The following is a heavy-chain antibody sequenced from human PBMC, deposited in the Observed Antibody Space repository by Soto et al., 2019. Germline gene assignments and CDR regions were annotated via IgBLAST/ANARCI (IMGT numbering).Heavy chain of an antibody. CDR3: AKTTRGYSYGYVY. D-gene: IGHD5-18*01. Sequence: GGSLRLSCAASGFTFSRYAMSWVRQAPGKGLEWVSAISGSGGSTYYADSVKGRFTISRDNSKNTLYLQMNSLRAEDTAVYYCAKTTRGYSYGYVYWGQGTLVTVSS. J-gene: IGHJ4*02. CDR2: ISGSGGST. V-gene: IGHV3-23*01. CDR1: GFTFSRYA.